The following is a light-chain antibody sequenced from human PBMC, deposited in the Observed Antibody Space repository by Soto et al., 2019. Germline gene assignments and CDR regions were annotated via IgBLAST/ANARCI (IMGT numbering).Light chain of an antibody. CDR2: GVS. J-gene: IGKJ1*01. V-gene: IGKV3-15*01. CDR3: QQYNNWPQT. Sequence: EIVMTQSPATLSVSLGERATISCRASQSVSSRLALFQQNTGQAPSLLIYGVSTRATGVPVRFSGSGSGTAFTLTANSLQSEDFAVYYCQQYNNWPQTFGQGTKVDIK. CDR1: QSVSSR.